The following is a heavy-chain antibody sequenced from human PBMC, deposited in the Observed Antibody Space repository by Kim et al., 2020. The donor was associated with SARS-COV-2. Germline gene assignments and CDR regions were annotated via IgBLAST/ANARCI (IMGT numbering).Heavy chain of an antibody. CDR3: ARITDFDY. D-gene: IGHD3-16*01. V-gene: IGHV3-48*02. CDR2: SSTI. Sequence: SSTIYYADSVKGRFTISRDNAKNSLYLQMNSLRDEDTAVYYCARITDFDYWGQGTLVTVSS. J-gene: IGHJ4*02.